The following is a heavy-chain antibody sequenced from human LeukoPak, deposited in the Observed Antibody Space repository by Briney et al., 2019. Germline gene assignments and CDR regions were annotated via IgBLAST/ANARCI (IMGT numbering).Heavy chain of an antibody. J-gene: IGHJ4*02. CDR1: GQSFTGYF. Sequence: GASVKVSCKASGQSFTGYFIHWVRQASGQGLEWVGRIDPNTGDTIYAQNFQGRVTVTSATSISTAYMELSRLTSDDTAVYFCARLGLHGSGTYYFFDYWGQGTLVTVSS. D-gene: IGHD3-10*01. CDR3: ARLGLHGSGTYYFFDY. CDR2: IDPNTGDT. V-gene: IGHV1-2*06.